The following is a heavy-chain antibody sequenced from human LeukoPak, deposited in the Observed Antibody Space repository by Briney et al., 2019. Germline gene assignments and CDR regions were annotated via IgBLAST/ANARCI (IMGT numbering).Heavy chain of an antibody. D-gene: IGHD4-23*01. CDR2: INHRGYT. Sequence: PSETLSLTCAVSGGSFFGYHWNWIRQTPGKGLEWIGEINHRGYTNYNPSLESRVTISVDTSRNQFSLTLRSVTAADTAVYYCARDPTTVVTVSYYFDDWGQGTRVTVSS. V-gene: IGHV4-34*01. CDR3: ARDPTTVVTVSYYFDD. CDR1: GGSFFGYH. J-gene: IGHJ4*02.